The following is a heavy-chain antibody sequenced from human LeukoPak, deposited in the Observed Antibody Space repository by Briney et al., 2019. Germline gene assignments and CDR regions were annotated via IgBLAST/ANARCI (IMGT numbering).Heavy chain of an antibody. D-gene: IGHD5-24*01. CDR1: GFTFSSYG. CDR3: ASLGYNEANSVSYYYMDV. V-gene: IGHV3-33*01. CDR2: IWYDGSNK. Sequence: GRSLRLSCAASGFTFSSYGMHWVRQAPGKGLEWVAVIWYDGSNKYYADSVKGRFTISRDNSKNTLYLQMNSLRAEDTAVYYCASLGYNEANSVSYYYMDVWGKGTTVTVSS. J-gene: IGHJ6*03.